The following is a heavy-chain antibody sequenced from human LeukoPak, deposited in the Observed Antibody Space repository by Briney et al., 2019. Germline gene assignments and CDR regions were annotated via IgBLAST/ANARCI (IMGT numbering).Heavy chain of an antibody. V-gene: IGHV3-30*18. D-gene: IGHD5-12*01. CDR3: AKGVGYGGMDV. J-gene: IGHJ6*02. CDR1: GFTFSGYG. CDR2: ISYDGHNE. Sequence: GGSLRLSCAASGFTFSGYGMHWVRQAPGKGLEWVAVISYDGHNEYYGDSVKGRFTISRDNSKNTVSLQMDSLRAEDTGIYCCAKGVGYGGMDVWGQGTTVTVSS.